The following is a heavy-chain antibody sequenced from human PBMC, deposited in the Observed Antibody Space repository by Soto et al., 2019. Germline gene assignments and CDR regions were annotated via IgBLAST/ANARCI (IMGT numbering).Heavy chain of an antibody. J-gene: IGHJ6*02. CDR1: GGSFSGYY. CDR2: INHSGST. D-gene: IGHD3-22*01. Sequence: SETLSLTCAVYGGSFSGYYWSWIRQPPGKGLEWIGEINHSGSTNYNPSLKSRVTISVDTSKNQFSLKLSSVTAADTAVYYCARVQRTYYYDSSGYYPPYYYYYGMDVWGQGTTVTVSS. V-gene: IGHV4-34*01. CDR3: ARVQRTYYYDSSGYYPPYYYYYGMDV.